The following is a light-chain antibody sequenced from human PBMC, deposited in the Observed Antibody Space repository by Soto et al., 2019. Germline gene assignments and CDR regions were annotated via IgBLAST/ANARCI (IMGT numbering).Light chain of an antibody. V-gene: IGKV1-5*03. J-gene: IGKJ1*01. CDR2: KAS. Sequence: DIRMTQSPSTLSASVGDSVTITCRASQSVSGWLAWYQQKPGKAPNLLIYKASSLESGVPSRFSGSGSGTEFTLTISSLQPDDFATYYCQQYDSYPRTFGQGTKVNIK. CDR1: QSVSGW. CDR3: QQYDSYPRT.